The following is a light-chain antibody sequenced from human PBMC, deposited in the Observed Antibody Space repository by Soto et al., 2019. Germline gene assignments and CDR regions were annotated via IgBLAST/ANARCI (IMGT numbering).Light chain of an antibody. CDR1: QSVSSSY. J-gene: IGKJ3*01. V-gene: IGKV3-20*01. CDR2: GAS. CDR3: QQYGSSLFT. Sequence: EIVLTQSPGTLSLSPGERATLSCRASQSVSSSYFAWYQQKPGQAPRLLIYGASSRATGIPDRFSGSGSGTDFTLTISRLAPEDFAVYYCQQYGSSLFTFGPGTKVDIK.